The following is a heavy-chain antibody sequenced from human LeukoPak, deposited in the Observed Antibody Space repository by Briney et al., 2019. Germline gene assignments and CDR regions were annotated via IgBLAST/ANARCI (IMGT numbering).Heavy chain of an antibody. CDR1: GYTVTGYY. V-gene: IGHV1-2*02. Sequence: ASVKVSCKASGYTVTGYYMRWVRQAPGQGLEWMGWMNPNSGGRNYAQKFQGSVTMTRDTSISTAYLELSRLRSDDTAVYYCARDPYSSSWFDYWGQGTLVTVSS. J-gene: IGHJ4*02. D-gene: IGHD6-13*01. CDR2: MNPNSGGR. CDR3: ARDPYSSSWFDY.